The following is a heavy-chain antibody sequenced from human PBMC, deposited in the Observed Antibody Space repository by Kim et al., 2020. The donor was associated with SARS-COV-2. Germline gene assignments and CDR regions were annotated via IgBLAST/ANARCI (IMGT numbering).Heavy chain of an antibody. J-gene: IGHJ6*02. CDR3: ARHWGDYYYGMDV. V-gene: IGHV3-7*01. CDR2: IKEDGSEK. D-gene: IGHD3-16*01. CDR1: EFTFSSHW. Sequence: GGSLRLSCAASEFTFSSHWMSWVRQAPGKGLEWVANIKEDGSEKLYVDSVKGRFTISRDNPKKSLYLQMNSQRVEDTAVYYCARHWGDYYYGMDVWGQGTTVTVSS.